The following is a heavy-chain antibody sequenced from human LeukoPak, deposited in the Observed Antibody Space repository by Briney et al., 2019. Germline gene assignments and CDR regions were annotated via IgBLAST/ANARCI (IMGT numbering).Heavy chain of an antibody. CDR1: DFRVTSYY. Sequence: GGSLRLSCAPSDFRVTSYYMGWVRQAPGKGLDWVSLIYSGSDRYYADSVKGRFTISRDTSKNTLDLQMNSLRPEDTAVYYCARSTYCSSTSCPFDYWGQGTLVTVSS. J-gene: IGHJ4*02. D-gene: IGHD2-2*01. CDR2: IYSGSDR. V-gene: IGHV3-53*01. CDR3: ARSTYCSSTSCPFDY.